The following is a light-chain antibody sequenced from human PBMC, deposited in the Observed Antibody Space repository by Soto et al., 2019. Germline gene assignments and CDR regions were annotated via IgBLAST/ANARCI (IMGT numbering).Light chain of an antibody. V-gene: IGLV2-14*03. CDR2: DVS. J-gene: IGLJ2*01. CDR1: SSDVDGYNY. Sequence: QSVLTQPASVSGSPGQSITISCTGTSSDVDGYNYVSWYQQHPGKAPKLLIYDVSYRPSGVSNRFSGSKSGNTASLTISGLQAEDEADYYCSSYTSSSTLVVFGGGTKVTVL. CDR3: SSYTSSSTLVV.